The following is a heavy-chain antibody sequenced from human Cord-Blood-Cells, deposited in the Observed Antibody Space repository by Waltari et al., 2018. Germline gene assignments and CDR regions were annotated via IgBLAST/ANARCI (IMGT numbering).Heavy chain of an antibody. CDR3: ARAHDFAYNWFDP. V-gene: IGHV4-38-2*01. CDR2: IYHSGST. D-gene: IGHD2-21*01. CDR1: GYSISSGYY. Sequence: QVQLQESGPGLVKPSETLSLTCAVSGYSISSGYYWGWIRQPPGKGLEWIGSIYHSGSTYYNPSLKSRVTISVETSKNQFSLKLSSVTAADTAVYYCARAHDFAYNWFDPWGQGTLVTVSS. J-gene: IGHJ5*02.